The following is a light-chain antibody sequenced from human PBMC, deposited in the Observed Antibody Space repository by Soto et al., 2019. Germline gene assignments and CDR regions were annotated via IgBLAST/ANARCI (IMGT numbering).Light chain of an antibody. CDR1: QGISVW. CDR3: KQYDSYSGT. Sequence: DIPMTPSPSTLSASVGDRVAITCRASQGISVWLAWYQQKAGKVPKLLIYDASSLDSGVPSRFSGSGSGTQFTLTINGLQPDDFATYYCKQYDSYSGTFGQGTKVDIK. J-gene: IGKJ1*01. V-gene: IGKV1-5*01. CDR2: DAS.